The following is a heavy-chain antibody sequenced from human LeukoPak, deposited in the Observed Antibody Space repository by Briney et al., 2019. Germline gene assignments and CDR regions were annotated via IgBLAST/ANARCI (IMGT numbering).Heavy chain of an antibody. V-gene: IGHV3-7*01. CDR2: IKQDGSEK. J-gene: IGHJ4*02. Sequence: GGSLRLSCAASGFTFSSYWTSWVRQAPGKGLEWVANIKQDGSEKNYVDSVKGRFTISRDNAKNSLYLQMNSLRAEDTAVYYCASRARREYWGQGTLVTVSS. CDR3: ASRARREY. CDR1: GFTFSSYW.